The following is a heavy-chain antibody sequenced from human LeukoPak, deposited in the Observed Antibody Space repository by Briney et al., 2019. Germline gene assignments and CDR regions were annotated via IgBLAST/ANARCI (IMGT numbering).Heavy chain of an antibody. CDR2: ISSSSSYI. D-gene: IGHD6-13*01. J-gene: IGHJ4*02. V-gene: IGHV3-21*01. CDR1: GFAFSSYS. CDR3: AREPTYTSSWYTSCDY. Sequence: GGSLRLSCAASGFAFSSYSMNWVRQAPGKGLEWVSSISSSSSYIYYADSVKGRLTISRDNAKNSLYLQMNSLRAEDTAVYYCAREPTYTSSWYTSCDYWGQGTLVTVSS.